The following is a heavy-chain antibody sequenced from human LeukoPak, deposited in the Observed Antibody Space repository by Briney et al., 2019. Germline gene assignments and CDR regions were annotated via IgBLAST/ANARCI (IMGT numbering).Heavy chain of an antibody. D-gene: IGHD3-10*01. V-gene: IGHV4-59*01. CDR1: GGSFSGYY. Sequence: PSETLSLTCAVYGGSFSGYYWSWIRQPPGKGLEWIGYIYYSGSTNYNPSLKSRVTISVDTSKNQFSLKLSSVTAAGTAVYYCARDTKDYYGSGTVYYYYMDVWGKGTTVTISS. CDR3: ARDTKDYYGSGTVYYYYMDV. CDR2: IYYSGST. J-gene: IGHJ6*03.